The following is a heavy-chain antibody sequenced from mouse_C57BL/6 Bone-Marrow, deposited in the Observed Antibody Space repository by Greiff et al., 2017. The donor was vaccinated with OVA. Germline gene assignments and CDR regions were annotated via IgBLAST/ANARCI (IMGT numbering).Heavy chain of an antibody. D-gene: IGHD2-5*01. V-gene: IGHV1-72*01. CDR1: GYTFTSYW. CDR2: IDPNSGGT. Sequence: VKVVESGAELVKPGASVKLSCKASGYTFTSYWMHWVKQRPGRGLEWIGRIDPNSGGTKYNEKFKSKATLTVDKPSSTAYMQLSSLTSEDSAVYYCARSHYSNYGFAYWGQGTLVTVSA. CDR3: ARSHYSNYGFAY. J-gene: IGHJ3*01.